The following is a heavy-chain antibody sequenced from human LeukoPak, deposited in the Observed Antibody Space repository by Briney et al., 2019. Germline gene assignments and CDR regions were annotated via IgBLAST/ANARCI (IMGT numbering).Heavy chain of an antibody. J-gene: IGHJ4*02. CDR3: ARDKMLTGRGGDFDY. V-gene: IGHV3-11*04. CDR2: IGTSDSTI. Sequence: EGSLRLSCAASGFTFSKAWKSWVRQAPGKGLEWFGCIGTSDSTIYYADSVKGRFAISRDNAKNSLYVQMNSLRAEDTAVYYCARDKMLTGRGGDFDYWGPGTLVTVSS. CDR1: GFTFSKAW. D-gene: IGHD2-8*01.